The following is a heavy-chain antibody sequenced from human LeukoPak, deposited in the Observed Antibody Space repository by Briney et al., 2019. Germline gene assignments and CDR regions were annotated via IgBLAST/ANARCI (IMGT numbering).Heavy chain of an antibody. CDR2: IRRKASGGAT. V-gene: IGHV3-49*04. CDR3: TRALASDY. CDR1: GFVFGDAD. Sequence: GGSLRLSCTGSGFVFGDADMSWVRQAPGKGLDWVGFIRRKASGGATQYAASVKGRFTISRDDSNSIAYLQLNSLRTEDTAVYYCTRALASDYWGQGTLVTVSS. J-gene: IGHJ4*02.